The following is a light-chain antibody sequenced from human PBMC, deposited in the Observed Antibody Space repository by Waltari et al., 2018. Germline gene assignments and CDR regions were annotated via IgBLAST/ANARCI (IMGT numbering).Light chain of an antibody. V-gene: IGLV2-14*01. Sequence: QSALTQPASVSGSPGQSITISCFGTSSDIGVYNYFSWYQQYPGQAPKLMIYDVSKRPAGVSDRFSGSKSDNTASLTISGLRAEDEADYYCNSYTRKTASVVFGGGTKLTVL. CDR3: NSYTRKTASVV. CDR1: SSDIGVYNY. J-gene: IGLJ3*02. CDR2: DVS.